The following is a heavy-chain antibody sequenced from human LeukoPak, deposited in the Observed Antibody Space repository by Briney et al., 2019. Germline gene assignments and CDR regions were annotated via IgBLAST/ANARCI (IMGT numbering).Heavy chain of an antibody. CDR1: GFSVSSNY. Sequence: PGGSLRLSCAASGFSVSSNYMSWVRQAPGKGLEWVSTISGAGGSSWYAESVKGRFTISRDNSMNSVSLQMSSLRVEDTAIYYCTKDDSSSWYDYFFDYWGQGTLVTVSS. D-gene: IGHD3-22*01. CDR3: TKDDSSSWYDYFFDY. CDR2: ISGAGGSS. V-gene: IGHV3-23*01. J-gene: IGHJ4*02.